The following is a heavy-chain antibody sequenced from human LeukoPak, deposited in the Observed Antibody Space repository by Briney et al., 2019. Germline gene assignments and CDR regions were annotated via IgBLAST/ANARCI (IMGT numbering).Heavy chain of an antibody. CDR3: ARDSDYYDSSGYFS. J-gene: IGHJ5*02. D-gene: IGHD3-22*01. CDR1: GFTFSDYY. CDR2: ISSSGSTI. V-gene: IGHV3-11*01. Sequence: GGSLRLSCAASGFTFSDYYMSWIRQAPGKGLEWVSYISSSGSTIYYADSVKGRFTISRDNAKNSLYLQMNSLRAEDTAVYYCARDSDYYDSSGYFSWGQGTLVTVSS.